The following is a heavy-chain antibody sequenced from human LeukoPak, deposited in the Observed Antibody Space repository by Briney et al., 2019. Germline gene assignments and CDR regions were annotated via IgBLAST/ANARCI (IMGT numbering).Heavy chain of an antibody. D-gene: IGHD2-2*01. CDR3: ARSGSTSQEY. Sequence: SETLSLTCTVSGVTISSGGYYWSWLRQPAGKVLEWIGRIYTSGSTNYNPSLKSRVTMSVDTSKNQFSLKLSSVTAADTAVYYCARSGSTSQEYWGQGTLVTVSS. CDR2: IYTSGST. CDR1: GVTISSGGYY. J-gene: IGHJ4*02. V-gene: IGHV4-61*02.